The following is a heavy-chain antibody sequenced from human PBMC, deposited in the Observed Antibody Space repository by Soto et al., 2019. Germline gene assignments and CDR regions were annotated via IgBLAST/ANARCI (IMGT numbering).Heavy chain of an antibody. D-gene: IGHD5-12*01. Sequence: PGGSLRLSCAASGFTFSSYGMHWVRQAPGKGLEWVAVISYDGSNKYYADSVKGRFTISRDNSKNTLYLQMNSLRAEDTAVYYCERDRSIRRDGYNIGYWGQGTLVTVYS. V-gene: IGHV3-30*03. CDR2: ISYDGSNK. J-gene: IGHJ4*02. CDR1: GFTFSSYG. CDR3: ERDRSIRRDGYNIGY.